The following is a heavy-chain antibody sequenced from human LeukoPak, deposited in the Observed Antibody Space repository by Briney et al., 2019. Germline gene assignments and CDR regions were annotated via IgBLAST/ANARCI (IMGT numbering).Heavy chain of an antibody. CDR2: IYYSGST. CDR3: ARHNGFPRHNWFDP. D-gene: IGHD2-8*01. J-gene: IGHJ5*02. CDR1: GVSISSSSYY. Sequence: SETLSLTCTVSGVSISSSSYYWGWIRQPPGKGLEWIGSIYYSGSTYYNPSLKSRVTISVDTSKNQFSLKLSSVTAADTAVYYCARHNGFPRHNWFDPWGQGTLVTVSS. V-gene: IGHV4-39*01.